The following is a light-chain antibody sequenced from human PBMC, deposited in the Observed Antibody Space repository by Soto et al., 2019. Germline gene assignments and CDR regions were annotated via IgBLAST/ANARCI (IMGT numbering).Light chain of an antibody. CDR2: GAS. CDR3: QQYGNSIT. CDR1: QSVSSN. Sequence: EIVMTQSPATLSVSPGERATLSCRASQSVSSNLAWYQQKPGQAPRLLIYGASTRATGIPARFSGSGSGTDFTLTISSLEPEDCAVYYCQQYGNSITFGGGTKVDIK. V-gene: IGKV3-15*01. J-gene: IGKJ4*01.